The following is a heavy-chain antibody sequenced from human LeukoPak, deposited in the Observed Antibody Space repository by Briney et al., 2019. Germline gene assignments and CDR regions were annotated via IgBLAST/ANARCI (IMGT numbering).Heavy chain of an antibody. CDR2: IGAYNGNT. CDR1: GYTFTRYG. Sequence: ASVKVSCKASGYTFTRYGISWVRQAPGQGLEWVGWIGAYNGNTNYAQKLQGRVTMTTDTSTSTAYMELRSLRSDDTAVYYCARDYWEWLVRGYFDYWGQGTLVTVSS. D-gene: IGHD6-19*01. V-gene: IGHV1-18*01. J-gene: IGHJ4*02. CDR3: ARDYWEWLVRGYFDY.